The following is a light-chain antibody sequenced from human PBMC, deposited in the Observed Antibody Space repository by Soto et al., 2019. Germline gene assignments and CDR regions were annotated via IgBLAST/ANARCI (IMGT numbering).Light chain of an antibody. CDR3: HQCSYAPLT. CDR2: GAS. V-gene: IGKV3-20*01. J-gene: IGKJ4*01. Sequence: EIVLTQSPGTLPLSPGERATLSCRASQTVTNNYLAWYQQRPGQAPRLLIYGASNRATGIPDRFSGSGSGTDFTLTISRLEPEDFAVYYCHQCSYAPLTFGGGTKVEI. CDR1: QTVTNNY.